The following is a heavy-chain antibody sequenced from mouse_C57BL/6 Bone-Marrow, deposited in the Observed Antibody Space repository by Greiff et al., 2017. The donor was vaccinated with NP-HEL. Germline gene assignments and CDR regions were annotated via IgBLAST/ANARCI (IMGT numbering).Heavy chain of an antibody. CDR2: IRSKSNNYAT. Sequence: EVQVVESGGGLVQPKGSLKLSCAASGFSFNTYAMNWVRQAPGKGLEWVARIRSKSNNYATYYADSVKDRFTISRDDSESMLYLQINNLKTEDTAMYYGVRHAQFVSSYLYAMDYWGQGTSVTVSS. CDR1: GFSFNTYA. J-gene: IGHJ4*01. CDR3: VRHAQFVSSYLYAMDY. V-gene: IGHV10-1*01. D-gene: IGHD1-1*01.